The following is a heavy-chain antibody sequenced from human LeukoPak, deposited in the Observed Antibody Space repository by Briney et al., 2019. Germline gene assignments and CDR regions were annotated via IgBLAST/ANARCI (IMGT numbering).Heavy chain of an antibody. J-gene: IGHJ1*01. CDR1: GFTFSNYW. CDR3: ATYSSLNRREFQF. Sequence: GSLRLSCEGSGFTFSNYWMGWVRQAPGKGVQWVANIKTEGSEKYVDSVKGRFTISRDNAKNSLYLQMNSLRAEDTAVYYCATYSSLNRREFQFWGQGTLLTVSS. CDR2: IKTEGSEK. D-gene: IGHD3-22*01. V-gene: IGHV3-7*01.